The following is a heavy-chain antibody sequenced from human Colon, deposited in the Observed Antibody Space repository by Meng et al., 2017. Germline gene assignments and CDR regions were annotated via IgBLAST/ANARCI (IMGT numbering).Heavy chain of an antibody. CDR3: AREGSDSWIDY. D-gene: IGHD6-13*01. J-gene: IGHJ4*02. V-gene: IGHV7-4-1*02. CDR2: SNTKAGNP. CDR1: GYLFSYYA. Sequence: QVLLVPSGSELKKPGASVKVTCKTSGYLFSYYAMNWVRQAPGRGLEWMGWSNTKAGNPTYAQAFTGRFVFSLDTPVSTAYLQINDLKADDTAVYYCAREGSDSWIDYWGQGTLVTVSS.